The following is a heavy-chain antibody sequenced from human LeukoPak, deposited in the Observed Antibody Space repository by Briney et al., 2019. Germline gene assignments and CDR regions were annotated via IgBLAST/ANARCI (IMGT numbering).Heavy chain of an antibody. D-gene: IGHD4-17*01. V-gene: IGHV1-2*02. J-gene: IGHJ4*02. CDR3: ARGAPTVTNAPNFDY. CDR2: INPNSGGT. Sequence: GASVKVSCKASGYTFTCYYMHWVRQAPGQGLEWMGWINPNSGGTNYAQKFQGRVTMTRDTSISTAYMELSRLRSDDTAVYYCARGAPTVTNAPNFDYWGQGTLVTVSS. CDR1: GYTFTCYY.